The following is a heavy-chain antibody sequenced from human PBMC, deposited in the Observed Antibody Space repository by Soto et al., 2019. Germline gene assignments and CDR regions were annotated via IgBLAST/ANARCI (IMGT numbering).Heavy chain of an antibody. CDR1: GGSISSGGYY. J-gene: IGHJ3*02. CDR2: IYYSGST. V-gene: IGHV4-31*03. Sequence: SETLSLTCTVSGGSISSGGYYWSWIRQHPGKGLEWIGYIYYSGSTYYNPSLKSRVTISVDTTKNQFSLKLSSVTAADTAVYYCARREGDTAMVDAFDIWGQGTMVTVSS. D-gene: IGHD5-18*01. CDR3: ARREGDTAMVDAFDI.